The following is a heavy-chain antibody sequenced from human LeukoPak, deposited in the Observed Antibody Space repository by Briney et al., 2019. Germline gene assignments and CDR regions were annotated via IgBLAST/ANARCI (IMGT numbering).Heavy chain of an antibody. Sequence: ASVKVSCKASGYTFTSYYMHWVRQAPGQGLEWMGIINPSGGSTSYAQKFQGRVTMTRDTSTSTVYMELSSLRSEDTAVYYCARSPSASNGYLRPDDAFDIWGQGTMVTVSS. D-gene: IGHD3-22*01. CDR2: INPSGGST. V-gene: IGHV1-46*01. CDR3: ARSPSASNGYLRPDDAFDI. CDR1: GYTFTSYY. J-gene: IGHJ3*02.